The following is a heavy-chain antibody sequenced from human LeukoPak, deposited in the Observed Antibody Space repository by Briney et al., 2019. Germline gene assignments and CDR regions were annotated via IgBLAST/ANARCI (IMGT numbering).Heavy chain of an antibody. CDR1: GGSISSSGYY. J-gene: IGHJ5*02. D-gene: IGHD6-13*01. V-gene: IGHV4-39*02. CDR2: IYYSGST. Sequence: SETLSLTCTASGGSISSSGYYWGWIRQPPGKGLEWIGGIYYSGSTYYNPSLKSRVTISVDTSKNQFSLKLSSVAAADTAVYYCARDPTAAGKGAWFDPWGQGTLVTVSS. CDR3: ARDPTAAGKGAWFDP.